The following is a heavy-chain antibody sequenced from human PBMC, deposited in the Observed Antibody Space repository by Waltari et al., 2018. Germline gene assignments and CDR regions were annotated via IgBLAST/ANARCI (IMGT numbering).Heavy chain of an antibody. V-gene: IGHV4-4*07. CDR2: LYTSGST. D-gene: IGHD3-16*01. Sequence: QVQLQESGPGLVKPSETLSLTCTVSGGSISGSYWSWIRQPAGKELEWIGRLYTSGSTNTTPSLNNRVTMSIDTSKNPFSLRLTSVTAADTAVYYCARPIWRTSWKMGEFDPWGQGTLVTVSS. CDR3: ARPIWRTSWKMGEFDP. J-gene: IGHJ5*02. CDR1: GGSISGSY.